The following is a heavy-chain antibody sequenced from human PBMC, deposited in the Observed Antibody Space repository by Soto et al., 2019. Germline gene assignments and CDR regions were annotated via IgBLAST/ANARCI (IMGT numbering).Heavy chain of an antibody. D-gene: IGHD1-26*01. CDR1: GFTFSGYG. J-gene: IGHJ4*02. Sequence: QVQLVESGGGVVQPGRSLRLSCAASGFTFSGYGMHWVRQAPGKGLEWVAVTRHDGSNTYYADSVRGRFTISSDNSNKMLYLQMNSLRAEDTAVYYCARDGVGTTTYFGYFDYWGQGTLVTVSS. CDR2: TRHDGSNT. CDR3: ARDGVGTTTYFGYFDY. V-gene: IGHV3-33*01.